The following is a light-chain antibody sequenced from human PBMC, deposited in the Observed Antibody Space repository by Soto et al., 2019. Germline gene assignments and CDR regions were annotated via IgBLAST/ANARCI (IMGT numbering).Light chain of an antibody. CDR2: EVT. J-gene: IGLJ1*01. CDR3: SSFVGVNSYV. V-gene: IGLV2-8*01. CDR1: STNVGSYDY. Sequence: QSVLTQPPSASGSPGQSVTISCDGTSTNVGSYDYVSWYRQHPGQAPKLLIYEVTKRPSGVPDRFSGSKSGNRASLPVSGLQAEDEADYYCSSFVGVNSYVFGTGTKVTVL.